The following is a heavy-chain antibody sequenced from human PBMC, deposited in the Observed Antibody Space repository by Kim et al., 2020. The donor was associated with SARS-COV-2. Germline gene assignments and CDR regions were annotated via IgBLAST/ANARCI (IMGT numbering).Heavy chain of an antibody. J-gene: IGHJ4*02. CDR2: IYYSGST. D-gene: IGHD3-10*01. V-gene: IGHV4-59*01. CDR3: ASVTYYYGSGSYYDY. Sequence: SETLSLTCTVSGGSISSYYWSWIRQPPGKGLEWIGYIYYSGSTNYNPSLKSRVTISVDTSKNQFSLKLSSVTAADTAVYYCASVTYYYGSGSYYDYWGQG. CDR1: GGSISSYY.